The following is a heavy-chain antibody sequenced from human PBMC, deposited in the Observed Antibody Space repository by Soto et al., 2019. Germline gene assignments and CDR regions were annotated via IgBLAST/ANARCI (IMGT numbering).Heavy chain of an antibody. CDR3: AREGGGYDLS. D-gene: IGHD5-12*01. V-gene: IGHV3-7*05. J-gene: IGHJ4*02. CDR2: IKQDGGAR. CDR1: GFTFKNYW. Sequence: DVQLVESGGGLVLPGGSLRLSCAASGFTFKNYWMCWVRQAPGKGLEWVANIKQDGGARYYVDSVKGRFTIFRDNAKNSLYLQMNDLRVEDTAVYYCAREGGGYDLSWGQGTLVTVSS.